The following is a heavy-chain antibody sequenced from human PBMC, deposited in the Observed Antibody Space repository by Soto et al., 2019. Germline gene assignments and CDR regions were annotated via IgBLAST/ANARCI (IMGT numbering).Heavy chain of an antibody. V-gene: IGHV3-48*03. CDR2: ISTSGSTV. D-gene: IGHD2-8*02. CDR1: GFDFSVCE. J-gene: IGHJ4*02. Sequence: GGSLRLSCSASGFDFSVCEMIWVRQVLGKGLEWISYISTSGSTVHYADSVQGRFTVSRDNAKNSLFLDMNSLRVDDTAVYYCARDKEHTHGAVLGYWGQGTLVTVSS. CDR3: ARDKEHTHGAVLGY.